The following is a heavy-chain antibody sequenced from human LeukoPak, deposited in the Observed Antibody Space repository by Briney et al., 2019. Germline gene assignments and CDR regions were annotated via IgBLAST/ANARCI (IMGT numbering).Heavy chain of an antibody. J-gene: IGHJ4*02. CDR1: GFTFSSYW. V-gene: IGHV3-7*01. CDR3: ARGVVVPAALDY. CDR2: IKQDGSEK. D-gene: IGHD2-2*01. Sequence: GGSLRLSCAASGFTFSSYWMSWVRQAPGKGLERVANIKQDGSEKYFVDSVKGRFTISRDNAKNSLYLQMNSLRAEDTAMYYCARGVVVPAALDYWGQGTLVTVSS.